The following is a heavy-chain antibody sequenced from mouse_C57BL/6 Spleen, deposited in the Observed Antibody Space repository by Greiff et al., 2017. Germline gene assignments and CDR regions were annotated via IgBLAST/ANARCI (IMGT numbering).Heavy chain of an antibody. CDR3: TTDGHATGFAY. D-gene: IGHD2-3*01. CDR1: GFNIKDYY. Sequence: VQLQQSGAGLVRPGASVKLSCTASGFNIKDYYMHWVQQGPEQGLEWIGRIDPEDGDTEYAPKFQGKATMTADTSSNTAYLQLSSLTSEDTAVYYCTTDGHATGFAYWGQGTLVTVSA. CDR2: IDPEDGDT. V-gene: IGHV14-1*01. J-gene: IGHJ3*01.